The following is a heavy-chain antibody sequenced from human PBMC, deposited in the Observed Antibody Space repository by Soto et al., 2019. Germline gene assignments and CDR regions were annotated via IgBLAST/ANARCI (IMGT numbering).Heavy chain of an antibody. CDR2: FDPEDGET. V-gene: IGHV1-24*01. D-gene: IGHD3-3*01. J-gene: IGHJ6*03. CDR3: SVAIFGVAPQDYYDYYMDV. CDR1: GYTLTELS. Sequence: ASAKVSCKVSGYTLTELSMHWARQAPGKGLEWMGGFDPEDGETIYAQKFQGRVTMTEDTSTDTAYMELSSLRSEDTAVYYCSVAIFGVAPQDYYDYYMDVWGKGTTVTVSS.